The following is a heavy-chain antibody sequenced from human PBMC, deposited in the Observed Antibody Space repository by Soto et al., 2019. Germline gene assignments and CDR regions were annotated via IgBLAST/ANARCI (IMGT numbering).Heavy chain of an antibody. CDR3: ARRRRWEGMDV. D-gene: IGHD1-26*01. Sequence: SETLSLTCTVSGGSIGSYYWSWIRQPPGKGLEWIGYIYYSGSTNYNPSLKSRVTISVDTSKNQFSLKLSSVTAADTAVYYCARRRRWEGMDVWGQGTTVTVSS. J-gene: IGHJ6*02. CDR2: IYYSGST. CDR1: GGSIGSYY. V-gene: IGHV4-59*08.